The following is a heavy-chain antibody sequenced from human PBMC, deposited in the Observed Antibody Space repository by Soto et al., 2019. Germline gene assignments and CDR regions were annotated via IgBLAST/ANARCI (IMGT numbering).Heavy chain of an antibody. V-gene: IGHV1-69*13. CDR2: IIPIFGTA. CDR1: GGTFSSYA. CDR3: ARTPGGQDLVSTRDTAMTPFDY. Sequence: ASVKVSCKASGGTFSSYAISWVRQAPGQGLEWMGGIIPIFGTANYAQKFQGRVTITADESTSTAYMELSSLRSEDTAVYYCARTPGGQDLVSTRDTAMTPFDYWGQGTLVTVSS. D-gene: IGHD5-18*01. J-gene: IGHJ4*02.